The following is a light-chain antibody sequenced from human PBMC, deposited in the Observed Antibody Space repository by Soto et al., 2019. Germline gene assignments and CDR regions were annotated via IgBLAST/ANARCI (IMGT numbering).Light chain of an antibody. CDR2: GAS. CDR3: HYYGKSPLP. Sequence: EIVLTQSPGTLSLSPGERVNISCGASQRVSGSNVGWYQQKPGQAPSLLIYGASKRTTGVPDRFSGSGSGTDFTLTISRLEPEDFAVYYCHYYGKSPLPFGGGTKVDIK. V-gene: IGKV3-20*01. CDR1: QRVSGSN. J-gene: IGKJ4*01.